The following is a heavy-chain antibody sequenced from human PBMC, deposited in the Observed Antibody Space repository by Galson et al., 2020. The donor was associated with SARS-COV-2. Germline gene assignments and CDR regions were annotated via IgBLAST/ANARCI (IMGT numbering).Heavy chain of an antibody. CDR2: INSDGNTT. V-gene: IGHV3-74*01. D-gene: IGHD1-26*01. Sequence: GGSLRLSCTASGFTFSTYWMHWVRQAPGKGLMWVSRINSDGNTTNYADSVKGRFTISRYNAKNTLYLQMNSLRVEDTAVYYCTATRAYWGQGILVTVSS. CDR3: TATRAY. CDR1: GFTFSTYW. J-gene: IGHJ4*02.